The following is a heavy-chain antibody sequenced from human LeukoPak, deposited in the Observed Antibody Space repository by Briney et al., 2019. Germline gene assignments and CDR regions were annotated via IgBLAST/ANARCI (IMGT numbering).Heavy chain of an antibody. CDR3: AREDYYVPY. Sequence: PSETLSLTCTVSGSSISRSSYYWGWIRQPPGKGLEWIGTMYYSGSTYYNPSLKSRVTISEDTSKNQFSLKLNSVTAADTAMYYCAREDYYVPYWGQGTLVTVSS. D-gene: IGHD3-10*02. CDR1: GSSISRSSYY. J-gene: IGHJ4*02. V-gene: IGHV4-39*07. CDR2: MYYSGST.